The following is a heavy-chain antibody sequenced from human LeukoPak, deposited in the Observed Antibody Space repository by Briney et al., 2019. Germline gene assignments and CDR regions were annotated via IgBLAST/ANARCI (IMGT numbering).Heavy chain of an antibody. D-gene: IGHD2/OR15-2a*01. CDR2: ISVYNGDT. J-gene: IGHJ6*02. Sequence: AASVKVSCKASGYTFINYGISWVRQAPGQGLEWMGWISVYNGDTNYEQKFKGRVTMTTDTSTNTAYMELRSLRSDDTAVYYCARDGASWRASLITFYSDAIDVWGQGTTVTVSS. V-gene: IGHV1-18*01. CDR1: GYTFINYG. CDR3: ARDGASWRASLITFYSDAIDV.